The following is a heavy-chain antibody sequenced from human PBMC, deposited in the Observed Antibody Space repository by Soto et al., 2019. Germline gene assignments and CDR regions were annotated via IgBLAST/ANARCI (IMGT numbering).Heavy chain of an antibody. CDR3: SRESGTITGAFDI. Sequence: QVQLQESGPGLVKPSETLSLTCTVSGGSVSSGSYYWSWIRQPPGKGLEWIGYIYYSGSTNYNPSLKSRVSISVDTSKNQFSLKLSSVTAADTAVYYCSRESGTITGAFDIWGQGTMVTVSS. CDR2: IYYSGST. V-gene: IGHV4-61*01. J-gene: IGHJ3*02. CDR1: GGSVSSGSYY. D-gene: IGHD1-20*01.